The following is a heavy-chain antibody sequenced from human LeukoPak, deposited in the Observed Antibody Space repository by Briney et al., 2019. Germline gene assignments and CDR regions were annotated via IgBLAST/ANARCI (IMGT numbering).Heavy chain of an antibody. Sequence: PGGSLRLSCAASGFTFSNAWMNWVRQAPGKGLEWVSYISGSGSTIYYADSVKGRFTISRDNAKYSLYLQMNSLRAEDTAVYYCAPYHYKTLDYWGQGTLVTVSS. CDR1: GFTFSNAW. J-gene: IGHJ4*02. V-gene: IGHV3-48*04. CDR3: APYHYKTLDY. CDR2: ISGSGSTI. D-gene: IGHD3-10*01.